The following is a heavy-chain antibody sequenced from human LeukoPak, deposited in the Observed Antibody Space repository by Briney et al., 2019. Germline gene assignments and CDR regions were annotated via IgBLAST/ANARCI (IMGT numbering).Heavy chain of an antibody. CDR1: GGTFSSYA. J-gene: IGHJ4*02. D-gene: IGHD6-19*01. V-gene: IGHV1-69*04. CDR3: ARDLYWSSGCEFDY. CDR2: IIPILGIA. Sequence: ASVKVSCKASGGTFSSYAISWVRQAPGRGLEWMGRIIPILGIANYAQKFQGRVTITADKSTSTAYMELRSLRSDDTAVYYCARDLYWSSGCEFDYWGQGTLVTVSS.